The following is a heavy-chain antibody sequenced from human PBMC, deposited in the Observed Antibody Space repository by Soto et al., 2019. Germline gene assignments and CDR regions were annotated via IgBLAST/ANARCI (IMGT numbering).Heavy chain of an antibody. CDR3: ERGRITVAGLNP. Sequence: QVQLQESGPGLVKPSETLSLTCIVSVGSISPYYWTWIRQPPGKGLEWIGNIHYSGSTRYNPSLKGRLTMSVDTSENQLSLKLISVTAADTAVYYCERGRITVAGLNPWGQGTLVTVSS. J-gene: IGHJ4*02. CDR2: IHYSGST. CDR1: VGSISPYY. D-gene: IGHD6-19*01. V-gene: IGHV4-59*12.